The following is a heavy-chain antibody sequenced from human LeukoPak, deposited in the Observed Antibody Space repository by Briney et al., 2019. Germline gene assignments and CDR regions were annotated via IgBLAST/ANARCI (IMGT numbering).Heavy chain of an antibody. CDR3: ARVPKLLWFGESSPWD. D-gene: IGHD3-10*01. Sequence: SETLSLTCTVSGGSISSGSYYWSWIRQPAGKGLEWIGRIYTSGSTNYNPSLKSRVTISVDTSKNQFSLKLSSVTAADTAVYYCARVPKLLWFGESSPWDWGQGTLVTVSS. V-gene: IGHV4-61*02. J-gene: IGHJ4*02. CDR2: IYTSGST. CDR1: GGSISSGSYY.